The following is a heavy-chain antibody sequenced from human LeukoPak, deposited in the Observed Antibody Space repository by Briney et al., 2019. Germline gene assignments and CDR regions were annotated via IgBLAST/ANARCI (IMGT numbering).Heavy chain of an antibody. J-gene: IGHJ4*02. V-gene: IGHV3-15*01. D-gene: IGHD5-12*01. CDR2: IKSKTDGGTT. CDR1: GFTFSSYA. CDR3: TPARGYSGYGLFDY. Sequence: GGSLRLSCAASGFTFSSYAMSWVRQAPGKGLEWVGRIKSKTDGGTTDYAAPVKGRFTISRDDSKNTLYLQMNSLKTEDTAVYYCTPARGYSGYGLFDYWGQGTLVTVSS.